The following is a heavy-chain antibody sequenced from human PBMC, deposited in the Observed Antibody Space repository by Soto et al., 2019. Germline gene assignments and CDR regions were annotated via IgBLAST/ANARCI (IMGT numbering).Heavy chain of an antibody. V-gene: IGHV3-23*01. J-gene: IGHJ6*02. D-gene: IGHD6-6*01. CDR3: AKEDGELRSSHYYYGMDV. CDR1: GFTFSSYA. Sequence: EVQLLESGGGLVQPGGSLRLSCAASGFTFSSYAMSWVRQAPGKGLEWVSTLSGSGGTTYYADSVRGRFTISRDNSEYTLYLQMNSLRAEDTALYYCAKEDGELRSSHYYYGMDVWGQGTTVTVSS. CDR2: LSGSGGTT.